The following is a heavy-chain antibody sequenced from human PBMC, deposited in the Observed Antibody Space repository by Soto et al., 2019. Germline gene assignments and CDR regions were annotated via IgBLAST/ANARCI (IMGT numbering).Heavy chain of an antibody. CDR3: AKERMGAGVRGYFDY. Sequence: QVQLVESGGGVVQPGRSLRFSCAASEFTFSSYGMHWVRQAPGKGLEWVAVIIYDGRTKYYAESVKGRFTISRDNSKSTLYMQMNSLRAEDTAVYYCAKERMGAGVRGYFDYWGQGTLVTVSS. V-gene: IGHV3-30*18. CDR2: IIYDGRTK. J-gene: IGHJ4*02. D-gene: IGHD3-10*01. CDR1: EFTFSSYG.